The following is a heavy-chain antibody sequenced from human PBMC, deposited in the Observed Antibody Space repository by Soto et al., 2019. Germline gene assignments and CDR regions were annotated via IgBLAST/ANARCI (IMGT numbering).Heavy chain of an antibody. D-gene: IGHD4-17*01. V-gene: IGHV3-30*18. CDR1: GFTCSSYG. CDR2: ISYDGSNK. CDR3: AKGDGDYELGRYYFDY. J-gene: IGHJ4*02. Sequence: QVQLVESGGGVVQPGRSLRLSCAASGFTCSSYGMHWVRQAPGKGLEWVAVISYDGSNKYYADSVKGRFTISRDNSKNTLYLQMNSLRAEDTAVYYCAKGDGDYELGRYYFDYWGQGTLVTVSS.